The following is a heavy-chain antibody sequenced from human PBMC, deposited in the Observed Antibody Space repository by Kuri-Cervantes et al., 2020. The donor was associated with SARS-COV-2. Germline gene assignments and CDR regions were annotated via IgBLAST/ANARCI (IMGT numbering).Heavy chain of an antibody. CDR1: GGPFSGYY. CDR3: AREIAAAGGFDY. J-gene: IGHJ4*02. D-gene: IGHD6-13*01. CDR2: INHSGST. Sequence: SETLSLTCAVYGGPFSGYYWSWIRQPPGKGLEWIGEINHSGSTNYNPSLKSRVTISVDTSKNQFSLKLSSVTAADTAVYYCAREIAAAGGFDYWGQGTLVTVSS. V-gene: IGHV4-34*01.